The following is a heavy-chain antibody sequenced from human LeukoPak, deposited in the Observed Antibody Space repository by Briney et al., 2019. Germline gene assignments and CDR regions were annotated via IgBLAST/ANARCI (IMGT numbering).Heavy chain of an antibody. J-gene: IGHJ6*02. CDR1: GFTVSSNY. Sequence: PGGSLRLSCAASGFTVSSNYMSWVRQAPGKGLERVSVIYSGGSTYYADSVKGRFTISRDNSKNTLYLQMNSLRAEDTAVYYCARGRQSLAAAGPGYYYGMDAWGQGTTVTVSS. CDR3: ARGRQSLAAAGPGYYYGMDA. V-gene: IGHV3-53*01. CDR2: IYSGGST. D-gene: IGHD6-13*01.